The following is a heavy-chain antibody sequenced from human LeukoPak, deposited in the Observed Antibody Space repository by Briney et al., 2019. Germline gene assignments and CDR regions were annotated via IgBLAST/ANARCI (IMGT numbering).Heavy chain of an antibody. CDR3: VRDLGGRSGH. J-gene: IGHJ4*02. D-gene: IGHD1-26*01. CDR1: GFTFSSYG. V-gene: IGHV3-30*03. CDR2: ISYDGSNK. Sequence: PGGSLRLSCAASGFTFSSYGMHWVRQAPGKGLEWVAVISYDGSNKYYADSVKGRFTISRDNSKNTLYLQMNSLRAEDTAVYNCVRDLGGRSGHWGQGTLVTVSS.